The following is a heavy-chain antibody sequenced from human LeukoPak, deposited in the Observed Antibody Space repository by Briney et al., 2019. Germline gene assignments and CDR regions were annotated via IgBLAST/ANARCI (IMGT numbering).Heavy chain of an antibody. J-gene: IGHJ2*01. CDR1: GFTVSDYS. CDR3: ARHSNSRLHWYFDL. V-gene: IGHV3-48*02. D-gene: IGHD2-2*01. Sequence: GGSLRLSCAASGFTVSDYSMDWVRQAPGKGLEWVSYISGSSSIIYYADSVDGRFTISRDNANSSLYLQMNSLRDADTAVYYCARHSNSRLHWYFDLCGRGALVTVSS. CDR2: ISGSSSII.